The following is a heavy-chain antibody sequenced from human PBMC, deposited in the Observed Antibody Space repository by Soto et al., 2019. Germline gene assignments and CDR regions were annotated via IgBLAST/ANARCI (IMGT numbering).Heavy chain of an antibody. CDR2: IWYDGSNK. CDR1: GFTFSSYG. CDR3: AKEYTSTSKGSFDY. D-gene: IGHD1-26*01. Sequence: QPGGSLRLSCAASGFTFSSYGMHWVRQAPGKGLEWVAVIWYDGSNKYYADSVKGRFTISRDNSKNTLYLQMNSLRAEDTAVYYCAKEYTSTSKGSFDYWGQGALVTVSS. V-gene: IGHV3-33*06. J-gene: IGHJ4*02.